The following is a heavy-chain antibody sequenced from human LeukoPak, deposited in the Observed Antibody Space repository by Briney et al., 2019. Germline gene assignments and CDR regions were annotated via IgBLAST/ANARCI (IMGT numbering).Heavy chain of an antibody. V-gene: IGHV4-34*01. Sequence: PSETLSLTCAVYGGSFSGYYWSWIRQPPGKGLEWIGEINHSGSTNYNPSLKSRVTISVDTSKNQFSLKLSSVTAADTAVYYCARRESSSYLFDYWGQGTLVTVSS. CDR3: ARRESSSYLFDY. D-gene: IGHD6-6*01. CDR2: INHSGST. CDR1: GGSFSGYY. J-gene: IGHJ4*02.